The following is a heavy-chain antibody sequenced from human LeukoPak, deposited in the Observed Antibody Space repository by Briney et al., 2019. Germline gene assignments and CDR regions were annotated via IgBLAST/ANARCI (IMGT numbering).Heavy chain of an antibody. V-gene: IGHV4-61*08. CDR2: IYYSGST. CDR3: ASRSWDPYYFDY. CDR1: GGSISSGGYY. J-gene: IGHJ4*02. D-gene: IGHD6-13*01. Sequence: SQTLSLTCTVSGGSISSGGYYWSWIRQPPGKGLEWIGYIYYSGSTNYNPSLKSRVTISVDTSKNQFSLKLSSVTAADTAVYYCASRSWDPYYFDYWGQGTLVTVSS.